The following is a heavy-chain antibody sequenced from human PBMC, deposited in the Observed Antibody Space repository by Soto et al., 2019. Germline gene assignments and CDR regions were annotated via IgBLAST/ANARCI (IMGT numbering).Heavy chain of an antibody. D-gene: IGHD3-10*01. J-gene: IGHJ4*02. V-gene: IGHV4-34*01. CDR1: GGSFSGYY. CDR2: INHSGST. Sequence: PSETLSLTCAVYGGSFSGYYWSWIRQPPGKGLEWIGEINHSGSTNYNPSLKSRVTISVDTSKNQFSLKLSSVTAADTAVYYCARGSRFGELQTDHRSFGYWGQGTLVTAPQ. CDR3: ARGSRFGELQTDHRSFGY.